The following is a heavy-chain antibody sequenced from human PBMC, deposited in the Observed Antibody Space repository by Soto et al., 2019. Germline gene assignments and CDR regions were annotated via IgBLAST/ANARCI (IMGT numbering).Heavy chain of an antibody. Sequence: GESLKISCKGSGYSFTSYWIGWVRQMPGKGLEWMGIIYPGDSDTRYSPSFQGQVTISADKSISTAYLQWSSLKASDTAMYYCARWGVDTAMNYNWFDPWGQGTLVTVSS. CDR2: IYPGDSDT. CDR1: GYSFTSYW. CDR3: ARWGVDTAMNYNWFDP. V-gene: IGHV5-51*01. D-gene: IGHD5-18*01. J-gene: IGHJ5*02.